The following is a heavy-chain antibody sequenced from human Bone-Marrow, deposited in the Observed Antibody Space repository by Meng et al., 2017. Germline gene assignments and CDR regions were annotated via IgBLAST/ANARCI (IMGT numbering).Heavy chain of an antibody. D-gene: IGHD2-21*02. Sequence: GSLRLSCAVSGYSITGSYNWGWIRQSPGKGLEWIGSNYQSGSTYYNPSLKSRVTMSADTSKHQFSLKLTSVTAADTAVYYCAGGAVVTLIFYHAMDVWGQGTTVTVSS. CDR3: AGGAVVTLIFYHAMDV. CDR1: GYSITGSYN. V-gene: IGHV4-38-2*01. J-gene: IGHJ6*02. CDR2: NYQSGST.